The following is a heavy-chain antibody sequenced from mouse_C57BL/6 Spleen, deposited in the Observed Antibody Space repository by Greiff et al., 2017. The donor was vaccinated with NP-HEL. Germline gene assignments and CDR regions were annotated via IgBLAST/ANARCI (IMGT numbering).Heavy chain of an antibody. CDR1: GYTFTNYW. V-gene: IGHV1-63*01. Sequence: VKLQESGAELVRPGTSVKMSCKASGYTFTNYWIGWAKQRPGHGLEWIGDIYPGGGYTNYNEKFKGKATLTADKSSSTAYMQFSSLTSEDSAIYYCARGGTTGTRGFDYWGQGTTRTVSS. D-gene: IGHD4-1*01. CDR2: IYPGGGYT. J-gene: IGHJ2*01. CDR3: ARGGTTGTRGFDY.